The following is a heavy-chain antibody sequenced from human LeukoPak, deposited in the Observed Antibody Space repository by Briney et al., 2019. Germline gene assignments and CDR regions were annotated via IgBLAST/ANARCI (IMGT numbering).Heavy chain of an antibody. CDR2: ISTSSSSK. CDR1: GFTFSSYR. V-gene: IGHV3-21*01. D-gene: IGHD3-9*01. Sequence: DPGGSLRLSCAVSGFTFSSYRMSWVRQAPGKGLEWVSSISTSSSSKYYADSEKGRFTISRDNAKNSLDLQMNSLRAEDTAVYYCARWDDLFLIDFWGQGTLVTVSS. J-gene: IGHJ4*02. CDR3: ARWDDLFLIDF.